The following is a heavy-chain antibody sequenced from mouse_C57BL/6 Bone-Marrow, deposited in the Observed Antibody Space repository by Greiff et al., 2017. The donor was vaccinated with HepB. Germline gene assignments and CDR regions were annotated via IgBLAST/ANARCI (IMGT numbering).Heavy chain of an antibody. CDR3: ARSSYYCGSSDENWYFDV. V-gene: IGHV1-47*01. J-gene: IGHJ1*03. D-gene: IGHD1-1*01. CDR2: FHPYNGDT. CDR1: GYTFTTYP. Sequence: QVQLQQSGAELVKPGASVKMSCKASGYTFTTYPIDWVKQNHGQGLEWIGNFHPYNGDTKYNEKFKGKATLTVEKSSSTVYVELSRLTSDDAAAYYCARSSYYCGSSDENWYFDVWGTGTTVTVSS.